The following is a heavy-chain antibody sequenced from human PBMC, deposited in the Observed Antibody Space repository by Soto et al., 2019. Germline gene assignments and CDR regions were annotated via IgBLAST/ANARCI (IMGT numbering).Heavy chain of an antibody. V-gene: IGHV1-18*01. CDR2: INTYNGNT. D-gene: IGHD3-16*01. J-gene: IGHJ6*02. CDR3: AMVDVYVTPSPQDV. Sequence: QVPLVQSGAEVKHPGASVKVSCKASGYTFTRYGIGWARQAPGQGLEWMGWINTYNGNTNYAQNVQGRVTLTTDTSTSTAYMELRSLRSNDTAIYYCAMVDVYVTPSPQDVWGQGTTVIVSS. CDR1: GYTFTRYG.